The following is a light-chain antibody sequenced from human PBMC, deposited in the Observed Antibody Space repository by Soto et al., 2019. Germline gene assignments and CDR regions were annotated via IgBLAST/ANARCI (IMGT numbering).Light chain of an antibody. V-gene: IGKV1-9*01. CDR1: QGISNY. CDR3: QQLHSYPLT. J-gene: IGKJ4*01. CDR2: VAS. Sequence: DIQLTQSPSFLSASVGDRVTISCRASQGISNYLAWYQQKPVKVPKLLINVASKFQSSVSSRFSGSGSGTEFTLTISSLQLEDFATYFCQQLHSYPLTFGGGTKVDIK.